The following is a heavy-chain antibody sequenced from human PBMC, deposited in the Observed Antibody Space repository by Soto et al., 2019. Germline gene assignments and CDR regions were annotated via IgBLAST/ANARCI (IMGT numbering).Heavy chain of an antibody. CDR3: ARERGSSGEAAFFDY. V-gene: IGHV3-30*03. J-gene: IGHJ4*02. D-gene: IGHD6-19*01. Sequence: GGSLRLSCAASGFTFSSYGMHWVRRAPGKGLEWVAVISYDGSNKYYADSVKGRFTISRDNSKNTLYLQMNSLRAEDTAVYYCARERGSSGEAAFFDYWGQGTLVTVSS. CDR2: ISYDGSNK. CDR1: GFTFSSYG.